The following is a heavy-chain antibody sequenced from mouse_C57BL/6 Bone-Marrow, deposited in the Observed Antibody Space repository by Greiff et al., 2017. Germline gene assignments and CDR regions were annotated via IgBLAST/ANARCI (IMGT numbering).Heavy chain of an antibody. J-gene: IGHJ3*01. V-gene: IGHV6-3*01. Sequence: EVMLVESGGGLVQPGGSMKLSCVASGFTFSNYWMNWVRQSPEKGLEWVAQIRLKSDNYATHYAESVKGRFTITRDDSKSSVYLQMNNLRAEDTGIYYCTAHYGSSLSAYWGQGTLVTVSA. CDR3: TAHYGSSLSAY. CDR2: IRLKSDNYAT. CDR1: GFTFSNYW. D-gene: IGHD1-1*01.